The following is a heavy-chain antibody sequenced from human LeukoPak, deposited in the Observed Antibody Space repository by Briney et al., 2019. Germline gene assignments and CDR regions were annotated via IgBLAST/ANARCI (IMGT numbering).Heavy chain of an antibody. D-gene: IGHD3-22*01. Sequence: GGSLRLSCATSGFTFKNYAMNWVRQAPGKGLEWVSSISGDSSDIYYADSVMGRSTISRDNAKNSVYLQINSLRADDTAIYYCARRGYSDSSGYDYWGQGTLVTVSS. V-gene: IGHV3-21*01. J-gene: IGHJ4*02. CDR1: GFTFKNYA. CDR2: ISGDSSDI. CDR3: ARRGYSDSSGYDY.